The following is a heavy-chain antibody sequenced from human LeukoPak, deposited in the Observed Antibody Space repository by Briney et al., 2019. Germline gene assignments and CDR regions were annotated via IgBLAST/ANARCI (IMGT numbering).Heavy chain of an antibody. CDR3: ARGANFHMDV. CDR1: GGSISSYY. V-gene: IGHV4-59*08. CDR2: IYYSGST. J-gene: IGHJ6*03. Sequence: SQTLSLTCTVSGGSISSYYWSWIRQPPGKGLEWIGYIYYSGSTNYNPSLKSRVTISVDTSKNQFSLKLSSVTAADTAVYYCARGANFHMDVWGKGTTVTVSS. D-gene: IGHD4/OR15-4a*01.